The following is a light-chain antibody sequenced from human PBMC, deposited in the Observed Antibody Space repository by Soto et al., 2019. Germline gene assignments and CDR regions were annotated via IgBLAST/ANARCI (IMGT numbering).Light chain of an antibody. V-gene: IGKV3-11*01. CDR1: QSVSLH. CDR2: DAS. CDR3: QQRRDWPLT. J-gene: IGKJ4*01. Sequence: PGERATLSCRASQSVSLHLAWYQQKPGQAPGLLIYDASNRATGVPGRFSGSGSGADFTLTISSLEPEDVAIYYCQQRRDWPLTFGGGTKVDIK.